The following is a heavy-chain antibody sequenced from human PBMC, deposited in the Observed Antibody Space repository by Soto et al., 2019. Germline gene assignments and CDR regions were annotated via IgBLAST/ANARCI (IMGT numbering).Heavy chain of an antibody. V-gene: IGHV4-61*08. CDR2: IYYSGST. CDR1: GGSISSGGYY. CDR3: ARAPFYDDFWSGYLVLWYYGMDV. D-gene: IGHD3-3*01. Sequence: PSETLSLTCTVSGGSISSGGYYWSWIRQHPGKGLEWIGYIYYSGSTNYNPSLKSRVTISVDTSKNQFSLKLSSVTAADTAVYYCARAPFYDDFWSGYLVLWYYGMDVWGQGTTVTVSS. J-gene: IGHJ6*02.